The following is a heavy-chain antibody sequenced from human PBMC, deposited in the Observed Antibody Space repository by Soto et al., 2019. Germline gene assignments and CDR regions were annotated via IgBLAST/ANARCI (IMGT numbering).Heavy chain of an antibody. V-gene: IGHV3-48*03. J-gene: IGHJ5*02. CDR2: ISSSSSTT. D-gene: IGHD2-2*02. Sequence: PGGSLRLSCAASGFTFTSYGMNWIRQAPGKGLEWVAKISSSSSTTFYADSVQGRFTISRDNAKNSLYLQMNSLRVEDTAIYYCTRRVIVALSDAIPDWFGPWGQGTQVTVSS. CDR3: TRRVIVALSDAIPDWFGP. CDR1: GFTFTSYG.